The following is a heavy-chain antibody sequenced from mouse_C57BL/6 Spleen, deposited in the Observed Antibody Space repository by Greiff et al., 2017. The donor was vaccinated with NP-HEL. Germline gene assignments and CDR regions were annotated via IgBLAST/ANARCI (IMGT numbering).Heavy chain of an antibody. CDR2: INPSYGGT. CDR1: GYTFTSYW. D-gene: IGHD2-4*01. V-gene: IGHV1-53*01. Sequence: QVQLQQPGTELVKPGASVKLSCKASGYTFTSYWMHWVKQRPGQGLEWIGNINPSYGGTNYNEKFKSKATLTVDKSSSTAYMQLSSLTSEDSAVYYWSSARGLYDYSVRGYFDYWGQGTTLTVSS. CDR3: SSARGLYDYSVRGYFDY. J-gene: IGHJ2*01.